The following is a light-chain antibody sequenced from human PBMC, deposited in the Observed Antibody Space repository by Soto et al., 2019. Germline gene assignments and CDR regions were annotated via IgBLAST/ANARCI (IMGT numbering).Light chain of an antibody. CDR2: EVN. CDR3: SSYAGSNNYV. Sequence: QSALTQPPSASGSPGQSVTISCTGTSSDIGGYNYVSWYQQHPGNGPKLMIYEVNKRPSGVPDRFSGSKSGNMASLTVAGLQAEDEADYYCSSYAGSNNYVFGTGTKVTVL. V-gene: IGLV2-8*01. CDR1: SSDIGGYNY. J-gene: IGLJ1*01.